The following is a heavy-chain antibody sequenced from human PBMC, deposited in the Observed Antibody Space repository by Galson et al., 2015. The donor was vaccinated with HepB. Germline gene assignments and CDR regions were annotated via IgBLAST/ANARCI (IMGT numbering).Heavy chain of an antibody. CDR1: GGSISSSNW. J-gene: IGHJ3*02. V-gene: IGHV4-4*02. Sequence: SETLSLTCAVSGGSISSSNWWSWVRQPPGKGLEWIGEIYHSGSTNYNPSLKSRVTISVDTSKNQFSLKLSSVTAADTAVYYCARYRYSSGWYPPFDAFDIWGQGTMVTVSS. D-gene: IGHD6-19*01. CDR2: IYHSGST. CDR3: ARYRYSSGWYPPFDAFDI.